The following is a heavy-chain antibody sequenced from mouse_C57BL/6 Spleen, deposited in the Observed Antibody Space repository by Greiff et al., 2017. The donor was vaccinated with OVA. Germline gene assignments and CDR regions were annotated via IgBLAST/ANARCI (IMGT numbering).Heavy chain of an antibody. V-gene: IGHV1-66*01. Sequence: QVQLQQSGPELVKPGASVKISCKASGYSFTSYYIHWVKQRPGQGLEWIGWIYPGSGNTKYNEKFKGKATLTADTSSSTAYMQLSSLTSEDSAVYDCAEPSTMVTTGNFDYWGQGTTLTVSS. CDR1: GYSFTSYY. D-gene: IGHD2-2*01. J-gene: IGHJ2*01. CDR2: IYPGSGNT. CDR3: AEPSTMVTTGNFDY.